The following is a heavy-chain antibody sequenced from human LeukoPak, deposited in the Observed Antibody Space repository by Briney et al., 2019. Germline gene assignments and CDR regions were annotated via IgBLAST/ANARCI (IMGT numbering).Heavy chain of an antibody. D-gene: IGHD2-15*01. V-gene: IGHV3-33*06. CDR1: GFTFTSYG. CDR2: IWYDGSNK. J-gene: IGHJ5*02. CDR3: AKDGSGGGWKWFDP. Sequence: PGGSLRLSXAASGFTFTSYGFHWVCQAPGKGLEWVAVIWYDGSNKYYVDSVKGRFTISRDNSKNTLYLQMNSLTAEDTAVYYCAKDGSGGGWKWFDPWGQGTLVTVSS.